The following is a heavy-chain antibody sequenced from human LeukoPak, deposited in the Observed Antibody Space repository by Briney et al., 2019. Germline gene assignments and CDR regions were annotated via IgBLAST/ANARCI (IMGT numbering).Heavy chain of an antibody. CDR3: ARGHNTATSGTRAFDI. CDR1: EFIVSSNY. V-gene: IGHV3-53*01. CDR2: IYSGGGI. Sequence: EGSLRLSCAASEFIVSSNYMNWVRQAPGKGLEWVSVIYSGGGIYYADSVKGRFTISRDISKNMLYLQMNSLRADDTAVYYCARGHNTATSGTRAFDIWGQGTMVTVSS. D-gene: IGHD5-18*01. J-gene: IGHJ3*02.